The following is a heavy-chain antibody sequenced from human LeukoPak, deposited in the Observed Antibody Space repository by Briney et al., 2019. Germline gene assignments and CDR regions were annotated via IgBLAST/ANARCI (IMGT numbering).Heavy chain of an antibody. CDR1: GFTLSSYS. V-gene: IGHV3-21*01. D-gene: IGHD1-14*01. J-gene: IGHJ6*02. CDR3: ARDRNWNHRDYYYYYGMDV. CDR2: ISSSSSYI. Sequence: GGSLRLSCAPSGFTLSSYSMNWVLHAPGKGRQGVSSISSSSSYIYYADSVKGRFTISRDNAKNSMYLQMNSLRAEDTAVYYCARDRNWNHRDYYYYYGMDVWGQGTTVTVSS.